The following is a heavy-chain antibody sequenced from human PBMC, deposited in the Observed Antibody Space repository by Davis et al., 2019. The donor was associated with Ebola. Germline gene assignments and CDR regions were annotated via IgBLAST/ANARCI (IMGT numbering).Heavy chain of an antibody. CDR3: ARDPDRDYDIWSGSMDV. CDR1: GFIFSTYG. V-gene: IGHV3-30*02. Sequence: GESLKISCAASGFIFSTYGMHWVRQAPGKGLEWLAFIRYDGSNKYYADSVKGRLTISRDNSKNTMYLQMNSLRAEDTAVYYCARDPDRDYDIWSGSMDVWGQGTTVTVSS. J-gene: IGHJ6*02. CDR2: IRYDGSNK. D-gene: IGHD3-3*01.